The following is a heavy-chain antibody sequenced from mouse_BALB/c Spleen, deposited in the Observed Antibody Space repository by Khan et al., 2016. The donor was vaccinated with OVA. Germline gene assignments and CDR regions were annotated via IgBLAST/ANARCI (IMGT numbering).Heavy chain of an antibody. D-gene: IGHD2-14*01. CDR1: GYTFTSYT. CDR2: ISPSSSYT. Sequence: VQLQESGAELARPGASVKMSCKASGYTFTSYTMHWVKQRPGQGLEWIGYISPSSSYTNYNQKFKDKATLTADKSSSTAYMQLISLTSEDSAVYYCAREGAYYRSDGWFAYWGQGTLVTVSA. CDR3: AREGAYYRSDGWFAY. J-gene: IGHJ3*01. V-gene: IGHV1-4*01.